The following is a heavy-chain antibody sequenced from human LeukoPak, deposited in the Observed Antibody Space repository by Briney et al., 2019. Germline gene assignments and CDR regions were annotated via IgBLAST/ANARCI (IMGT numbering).Heavy chain of an antibody. Sequence: GESLKISCKGSGYSFTSYWIGWVRQMPGKGLEWMGIIYPGDSDTRYSPSFQGQVTISADKSISTAYLQWSSLKASDTAMYYCARHVSGERFTGSDYYYYMDVWGKGTTVTVSS. V-gene: IGHV5-51*01. D-gene: IGHD1-14*01. J-gene: IGHJ6*03. CDR2: IYPGDSDT. CDR1: GYSFTSYW. CDR3: ARHVSGERFTGSDYYYYMDV.